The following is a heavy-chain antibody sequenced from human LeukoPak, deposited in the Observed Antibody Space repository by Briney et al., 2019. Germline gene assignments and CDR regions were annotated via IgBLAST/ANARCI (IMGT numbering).Heavy chain of an antibody. CDR2: INHSGST. CDR1: GGSFSGYY. V-gene: IGHV4-34*01. Sequence: PSETLSLTCAVYGGSFSGYYWSWIRQPPGKGLEWIGEINHSGSTNYNPSLKSRVTISVDTSKNQFSLKLSSVTAADTAVHYCARVPRGYRSRIAFDIWGQGTMVTVSS. CDR3: ARVPRGYRSRIAFDI. D-gene: IGHD5-18*01. J-gene: IGHJ3*02.